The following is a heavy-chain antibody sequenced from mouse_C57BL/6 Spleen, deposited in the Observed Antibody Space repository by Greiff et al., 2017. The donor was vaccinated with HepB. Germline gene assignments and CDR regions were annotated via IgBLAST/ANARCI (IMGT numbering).Heavy chain of an antibody. J-gene: IGHJ3*01. CDR2: INPNNGGT. D-gene: IGHD1-1*01. Sequence: EVKLQQSGPELVKPGASVKISCKASGYTFTDYYMNWVKQSHGKSLEWIGDINPNNGGTSYNQKFKGKATLTVDKSSSTAYMELRSLTSEDSAVYYCANYYGSSYVLFAYWGQGTLVTVSA. V-gene: IGHV1-26*01. CDR1: GYTFTDYY. CDR3: ANYYGSSYVLFAY.